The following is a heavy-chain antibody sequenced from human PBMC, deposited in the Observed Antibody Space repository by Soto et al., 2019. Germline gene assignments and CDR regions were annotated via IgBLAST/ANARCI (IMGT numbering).Heavy chain of an antibody. D-gene: IGHD2-21*02. Sequence: PSETLSLTCAVYGGSFSGYYWTWIRQPPGKGLEWIGEINHSGTINFNPSLKSRLTISLDTSKKHISLKLSSVTDADTAAYYCARADRTLVTSYSLDVWGQGTTVTVSS. V-gene: IGHV4-34*01. CDR1: GGSFSGYY. J-gene: IGHJ6*02. CDR2: INHSGTI. CDR3: ARADRTLVTSYSLDV.